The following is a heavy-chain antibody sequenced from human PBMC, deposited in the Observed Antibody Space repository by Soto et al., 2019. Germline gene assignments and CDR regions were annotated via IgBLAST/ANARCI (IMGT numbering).Heavy chain of an antibody. Sequence: QVQLMQSGAEVKKPGASVKVSCKASGDTFTEYYIHWVRQAPGQGLEWMGTVNPSGGHTTYAQHFLGRVTLTGDTATSPLYMELTSLTSEDTAVYYCARGGHVVVVTAALDYWGQGTLVTVSS. V-gene: IGHV1-46*01. CDR1: GDTFTEYY. D-gene: IGHD2-21*02. CDR2: VNPSGGHT. CDR3: ARGGHVVVVTAALDY. J-gene: IGHJ4*02.